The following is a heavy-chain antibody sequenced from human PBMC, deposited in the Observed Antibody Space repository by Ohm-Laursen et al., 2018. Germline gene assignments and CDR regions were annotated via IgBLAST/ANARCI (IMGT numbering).Heavy chain of an antibody. Sequence: SLRLSCSASGFTFSSYGMHWVRQAPGKGLEWVSGISWNSGSIGYADSVKGRFTISRDNAKNSLYLQMNNLRAEDTAVYYCAKGSANLGDYWGQGTLVTVSS. CDR2: ISWNSGSI. CDR3: AKGSANLGDY. V-gene: IGHV3-9*01. CDR1: GFTFSSYG. J-gene: IGHJ4*02.